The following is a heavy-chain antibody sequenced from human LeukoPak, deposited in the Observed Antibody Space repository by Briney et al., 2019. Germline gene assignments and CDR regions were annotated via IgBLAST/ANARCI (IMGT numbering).Heavy chain of an antibody. J-gene: IGHJ4*02. CDR3: ARGERDGDLDS. CDR2: INPNSGGT. CDR1: GYTFTAYY. D-gene: IGHD4-17*01. V-gene: IGHV1-2*02. Sequence: ASVEVSCKASGYTFTAYYIHWVRQAPGQGLKWMGWINPNSGGTNYAQKIQGRVTMTRDTSINTAYMELSRLRSDDTAVYYCARGERDGDLDSWGQGTLVTVSS.